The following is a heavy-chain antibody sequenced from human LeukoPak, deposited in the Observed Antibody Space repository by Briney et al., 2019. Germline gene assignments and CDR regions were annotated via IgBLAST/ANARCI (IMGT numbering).Heavy chain of an antibody. Sequence: ASVKVSCKASVYTFTSCDINWVRQATGQGLEWMGWMNPKSGNTGYGQSFQGRITMSRDISIGTAYMELSNLTSEDTAIYYCTRGSSGRRDNWGQGTLVTVSA. CDR3: TRGSSGRRDN. D-gene: IGHD6-19*01. V-gene: IGHV1-8*01. J-gene: IGHJ4*02. CDR2: MNPKSGNT. CDR1: VYTFTSCD.